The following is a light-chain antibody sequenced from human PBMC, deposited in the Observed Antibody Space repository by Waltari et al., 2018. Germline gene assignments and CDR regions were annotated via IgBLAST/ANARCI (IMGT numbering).Light chain of an antibody. Sequence: QSALTQPASVSGSPGQSLTLPCPGTSSDVGGYNYVSWYQQHPDKAPKLLIYDVTKRPSGVSYRFSASKSGNTASLTISGLQAEDEGDYYCSSYTSSSTRVFGGGTKLTVL. CDR3: SSYTSSSTRV. J-gene: IGLJ3*02. CDR1: SSDVGGYNY. V-gene: IGLV2-14*03. CDR2: DVT.